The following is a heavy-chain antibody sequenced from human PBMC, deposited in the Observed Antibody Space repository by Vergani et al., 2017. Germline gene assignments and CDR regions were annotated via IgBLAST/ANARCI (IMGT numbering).Heavy chain of an antibody. V-gene: IGHV3-23*01. CDR2: ISGSGGST. D-gene: IGHD1-7*01. J-gene: IGHJ6*04. Sequence: EVQLLESGGGLVQPGGSLRLSCAASGFTFSSYAMSWVRQAPGKGLEWVSAISGSGGSTYYADSVKGRFTISRDNSKNTLYLQMNSLRAEDTAVYYCAKDWNYVYYYYYGMDVWGKGTTVTVSS. CDR1: GFTFSSYA. CDR3: AKDWNYVYYYYYGMDV.